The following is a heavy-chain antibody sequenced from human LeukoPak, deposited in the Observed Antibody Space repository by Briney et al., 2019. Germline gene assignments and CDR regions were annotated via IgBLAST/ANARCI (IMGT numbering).Heavy chain of an antibody. CDR3: AKESAAVGIPYFDS. CDR2: IGSSGDS. CDR1: GFTFSSYA. J-gene: IGHJ4*02. D-gene: IGHD6-25*01. Sequence: GGSLRLSCAASGFTFSSYAMSWVRQAPGERPEWVSGIGSSGDSYYADSVKGRFTISRDNSRNTLSLQMNSLRVEDTAVYYRAKESAAVGIPYFDSWGQGTLVTVPS. V-gene: IGHV3-23*01.